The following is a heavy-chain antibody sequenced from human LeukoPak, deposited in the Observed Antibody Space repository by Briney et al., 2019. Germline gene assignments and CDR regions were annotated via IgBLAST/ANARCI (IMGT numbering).Heavy chain of an antibody. D-gene: IGHD6-13*01. V-gene: IGHV4-30-4*08. CDR3: ARHWETSSWYVDY. Sequence: SETLSLTCTVSGGSISSGVYYWSWIRQHPGKGLEWIGYIYYSGSTYYNPSLESRVTISVDTSKNQLSLKLSSVTAADTAVYYCARHWETSSWYVDYWGQGTLVTVSS. CDR2: IYYSGST. J-gene: IGHJ4*02. CDR1: GGSISSGVYY.